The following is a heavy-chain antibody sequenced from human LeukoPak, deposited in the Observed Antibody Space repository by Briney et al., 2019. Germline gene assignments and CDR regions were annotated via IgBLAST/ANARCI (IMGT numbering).Heavy chain of an antibody. J-gene: IGHJ4*02. V-gene: IGHV3-33*01. D-gene: IGHD2-2*01. CDR1: GFTFSSYG. Sequence: GRSLRLSCAASGFTFSSYGTHWVRQAPGKGLEWVAVIWYDGSNKYYADSVKGRFTISRDNSKNTLYLQMNSLRAEDTAVYYCARDPCSSTSCYDGPFDYWGQGTLVTVSS. CDR3: ARDPCSSTSCYDGPFDY. CDR2: IWYDGSNK.